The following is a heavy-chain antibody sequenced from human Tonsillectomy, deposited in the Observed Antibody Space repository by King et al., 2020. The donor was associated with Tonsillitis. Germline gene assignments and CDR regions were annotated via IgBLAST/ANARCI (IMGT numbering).Heavy chain of an antibody. V-gene: IGHV3-23*04. CDR3: AKGAIYCSSTSCYNRYYYMDV. CDR2: ISGSGGST. Sequence: VQLVESGGGLVQPGGSLRLSCAASGFSFSSYAMSWVRQAPGKGLEWVSAISGSGGSTYYADSVKGRFTISRDNSKNTLYLQMNSLRAEDTAVYYCAKGAIYCSSTSCYNRYYYMDVWGKGTTVTVSS. CDR1: GFSFSSYA. D-gene: IGHD2-2*02. J-gene: IGHJ6*03.